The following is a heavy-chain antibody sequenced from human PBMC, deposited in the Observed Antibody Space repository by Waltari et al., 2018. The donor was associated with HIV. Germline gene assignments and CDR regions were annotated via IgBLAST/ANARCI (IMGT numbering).Heavy chain of an antibody. CDR3: AKVGSSGPLDH. CDR2: IWYDGSNE. Sequence: QVHLVESGGGVFQPGRSMSLSCVACGFPCRRFAMHWVRQSPGKGLEWVAGIWYDGSNENYADSVKGRFTISRDNSMDTLYLEMMSLRADDTAKYYCAKVGSSGPLDHWGQGTLVTVSP. J-gene: IGHJ4*02. V-gene: IGHV3-33*08. CDR1: GFPCRRFA. D-gene: IGHD6-19*01.